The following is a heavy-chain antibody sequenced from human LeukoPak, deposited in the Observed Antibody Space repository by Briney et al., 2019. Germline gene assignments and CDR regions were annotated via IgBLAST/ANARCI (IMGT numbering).Heavy chain of an antibody. D-gene: IGHD5-12*01. J-gene: IGHJ6*03. CDR2: ISSSGNFI. CDR3: ARDRRGYYYYYYMDV. V-gene: IGHV3-48*03. CDR1: GFTSTNLE. Sequence: GGSLRLSCAISGFTSTNLEMSWVRQAPGKGLEWISYISSSGNFIFYADSVKGRFTISRDNAKNSLYLQMNSLRAEDTAVYYCARDRRGYYYYYYMDVWGKGTTVTVSS.